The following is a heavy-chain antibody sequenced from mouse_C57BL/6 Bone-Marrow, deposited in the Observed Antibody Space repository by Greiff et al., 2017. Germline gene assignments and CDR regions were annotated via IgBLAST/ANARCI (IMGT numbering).Heavy chain of an antibody. D-gene: IGHD2-3*01. CDR2: IHPNSGST. J-gene: IGHJ3*01. Sequence: VQLQQPGAELVKPGASVKLSCKASGYTFTSYWMHWVKQRPGQGLEWIGMIHPNSGSTNYNEKFKSKATLTVDKSSSTAYMQLSSLTSEDSAVYYCARSEDGYLFAYWGQGTLVTVSA. CDR3: ARSEDGYLFAY. CDR1: GYTFTSYW. V-gene: IGHV1-64*01.